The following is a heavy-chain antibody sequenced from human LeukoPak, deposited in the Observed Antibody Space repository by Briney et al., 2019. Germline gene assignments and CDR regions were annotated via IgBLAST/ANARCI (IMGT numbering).Heavy chain of an antibody. CDR2: IKLDGSEK. CDR1: GFTFSNSW. D-gene: IGHD4-23*01. V-gene: IGHV3-7*01. CDR3: ARGGGGVDY. J-gene: IGHJ4*02. Sequence: GSLRLSCAASGFTFSNSWMSWVRQAPGKGLEWVANIKLDGSEKYYVDSVKGRFTISRDNAKNSLYLQMNSLRAEDTAVYYCARGGGGVDYWGQGTLVTVSS.